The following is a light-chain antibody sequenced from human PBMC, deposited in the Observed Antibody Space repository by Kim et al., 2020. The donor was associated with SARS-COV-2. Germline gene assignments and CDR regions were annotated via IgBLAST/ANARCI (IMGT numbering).Light chain of an antibody. Sequence: LSAAVGDSVTITCRASQNINNWLAWYQQRPGRAPKLLIYKASNLESGVPSRFSGSGTGTEFTLTIYSLQPDDFATYYCQQYDTYHSFGQGTKLEI. CDR1: QNINNW. J-gene: IGKJ2*01. V-gene: IGKV1-5*03. CDR3: QQYDTYHS. CDR2: KAS.